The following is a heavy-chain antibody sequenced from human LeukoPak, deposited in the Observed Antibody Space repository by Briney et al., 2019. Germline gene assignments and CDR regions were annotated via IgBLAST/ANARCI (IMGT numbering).Heavy chain of an antibody. Sequence: ASVKVSCKASGYTFTSYGISWVRQAPGLGLEWMGWISAYNGNTNYAQKLQGRVTMTTDTSTSTAYMELRSLRSDDTAVYYCARVETVAGHFDYWGQGTLVTVSS. CDR3: ARVETVAGHFDY. V-gene: IGHV1-18*01. CDR2: ISAYNGNT. D-gene: IGHD6-19*01. CDR1: GYTFTSYG. J-gene: IGHJ4*02.